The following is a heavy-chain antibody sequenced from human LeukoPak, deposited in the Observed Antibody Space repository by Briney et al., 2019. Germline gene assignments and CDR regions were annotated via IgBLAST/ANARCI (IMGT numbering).Heavy chain of an antibody. V-gene: IGHV4-34*09. D-gene: IGHD5-24*01. J-gene: IGHJ5*02. CDR1: GGSFSGYY. CDR2: INHSGST. Sequence: SETLSLTCAVYGGSFSGYYRSWIRQPPGKGLEWIGEINHSGSTNYNPSLKSRVTISVDTSKNQFSLKLSSVTAADTAVYYCARVLRERYWFDPWGQGPLVTVSS. CDR3: ARVLRERYWFDP.